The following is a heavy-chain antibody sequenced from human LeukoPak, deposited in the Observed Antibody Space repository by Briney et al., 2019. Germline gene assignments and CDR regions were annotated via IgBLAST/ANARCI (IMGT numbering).Heavy chain of an antibody. CDR1: GSTFNATW. V-gene: IGHV3-7*01. CDR3: AIWTSGNY. D-gene: IGHD1-1*01. Sequence: FTSSGSGSTFNATWMNWVRQAPGKGLVWVANMDPSGTQTRYVDSVKGRFTISKDDPGTSLYLEMHSLRAEDTAIYYCAIWTSGNYWGQGALVTVSS. J-gene: IGHJ4*02. CDR2: MDPSGTQT.